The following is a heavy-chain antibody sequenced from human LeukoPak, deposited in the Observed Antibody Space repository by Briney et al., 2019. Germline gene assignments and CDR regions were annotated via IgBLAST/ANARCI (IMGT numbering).Heavy chain of an antibody. Sequence: ASVKVSCKASGYTFTGYYIHWVRQAPGQGLEWMGWINPKSGGTNYAQKFHGRVTMTSDTSISTAYMDLSRLRSDDTAVYYCATDDGGSLAYWGQGTLVTVSS. CDR2: INPKSGGT. V-gene: IGHV1-2*02. CDR1: GYTFTGYY. D-gene: IGHD2-15*01. J-gene: IGHJ4*02. CDR3: ATDDGGSLAY.